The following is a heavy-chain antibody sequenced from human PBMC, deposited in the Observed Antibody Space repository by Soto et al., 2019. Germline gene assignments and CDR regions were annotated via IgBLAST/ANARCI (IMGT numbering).Heavy chain of an antibody. CDR1: GFTFSSYW. D-gene: IGHD3-3*01. V-gene: IGHV3-7*01. Sequence: GGSLRLSCAASGFTFSSYWMSWVRQAPGKGLEWVANIKQDGSEKYYVDSVKGRFTISRDNAKNSLYLQMNSLRAEDTAVYYCARIRFLEWYVFDYWGQGTLVTVSS. CDR2: IKQDGSEK. CDR3: ARIRFLEWYVFDY. J-gene: IGHJ4*02.